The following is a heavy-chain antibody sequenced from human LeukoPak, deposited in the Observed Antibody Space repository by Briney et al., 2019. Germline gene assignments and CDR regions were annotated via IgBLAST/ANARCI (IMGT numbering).Heavy chain of an antibody. CDR3: ASVELRREMYAIEY. CDR1: GYTLNELG. V-gene: IGHV1-24*01. CDR2: FDPEHGET. J-gene: IGHJ4*02. D-gene: IGHD3-16*01. Sequence: ASVKVSCKVSGYTLNELGLHWVRQAPGKGLEWMGGFDPEHGETLYAQKFQGRVTMTEDTSADTAYMEPKSLRSEDTAVYYCASVELRREMYAIEYWGQGTLVIVSS.